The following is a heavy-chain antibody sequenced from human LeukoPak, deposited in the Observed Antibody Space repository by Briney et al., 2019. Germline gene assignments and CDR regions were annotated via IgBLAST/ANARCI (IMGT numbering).Heavy chain of an antibody. CDR3: VKSPSDGLDV. J-gene: IGHJ6*02. V-gene: IGHV3-64D*09. Sequence: GGSLRLSCAASGFTVGSNYMNWVRQAPGKGLEYVSTIFANGDITPYAASVKGRFTTSRDNSKNTLYLQMSSLRPEDTAVYYCVKSPSDGLDVWGQGATVTVSS. CDR2: IFANGDIT. CDR1: GFTVGSNY.